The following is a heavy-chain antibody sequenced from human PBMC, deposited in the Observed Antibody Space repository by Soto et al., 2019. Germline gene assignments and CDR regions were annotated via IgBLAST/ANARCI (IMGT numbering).Heavy chain of an antibody. V-gene: IGHV3-23*01. J-gene: IGHJ4*02. Sequence: GGSLRLSCAASGFSFSNYAMNWVRQAPGKGLEWVSGISGGGGGTYYADSVKGRFTISRENAKNSLYLQMNSLRAGDTAVYYCARRSTKTPALDYWGQGTLVTVSS. CDR1: GFSFSNYA. D-gene: IGHD1-26*01. CDR3: ARRSTKTPALDY. CDR2: ISGGGGGT.